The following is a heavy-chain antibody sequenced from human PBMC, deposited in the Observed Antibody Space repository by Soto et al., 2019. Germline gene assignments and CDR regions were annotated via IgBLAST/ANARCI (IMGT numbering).Heavy chain of an antibody. D-gene: IGHD6-13*01. J-gene: IGHJ3*02. V-gene: IGHV5-51*01. CDR3: ARKKTIAAFDI. Sequence: GESLKISCKGSGYSFTSYWIGWVRHMPGKGLEWMGILYPGDSDTRYTPSFQGQVTISADKSNSTAYLQWSSLKGSDTAMYYCARKKTIAAFDIWGQGTMVTVSS. CDR1: GYSFTSYW. CDR2: LYPGDSDT.